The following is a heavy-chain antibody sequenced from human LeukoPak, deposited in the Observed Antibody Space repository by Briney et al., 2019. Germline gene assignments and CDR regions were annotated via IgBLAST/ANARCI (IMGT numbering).Heavy chain of an antibody. CDR1: GFTFSSYG. V-gene: IGHV3-30*03. CDR3: ARDLSSYDSN. D-gene: IGHD5-18*01. Sequence: GGSLRLSCAASGFTFSSYGMHWVRQAPGKGLEWVAVIPYDGSNKYYADSVKGRFTISRDNSKNTLYLQMNSLRLEDTAVYYCARDLSSYDSNWGQGTLVTVSS. J-gene: IGHJ4*02. CDR2: IPYDGSNK.